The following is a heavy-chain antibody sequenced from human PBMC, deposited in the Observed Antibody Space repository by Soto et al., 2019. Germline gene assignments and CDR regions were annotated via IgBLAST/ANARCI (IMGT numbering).Heavy chain of an antibody. CDR2: ISGSGGST. V-gene: IGHV3-23*01. J-gene: IGHJ6*02. CDR1: GFTFSGYA. CDR3: AKEQIPGDYYYYGMDV. D-gene: IGHD3-10*01. Sequence: PVGSLRLCCAASGFTFSGYAMSWVRQAPGKGLERVSAISGSGGSTYYADSVKGRFTISRDNSKNTLYLQMNSLRAEDTAVYYCAKEQIPGDYYYYGMDVWGQGTTVTVSS.